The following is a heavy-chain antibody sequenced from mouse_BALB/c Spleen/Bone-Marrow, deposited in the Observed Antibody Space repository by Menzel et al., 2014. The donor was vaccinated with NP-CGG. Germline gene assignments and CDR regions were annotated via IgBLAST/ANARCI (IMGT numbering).Heavy chain of an antibody. D-gene: IGHD2-1*01. CDR1: GYTFTSYW. CDR2: IGPSDSYT. V-gene: IGHV1S127*01. Sequence: QVQLQQSGAELVKPGASVKMSCKASGYTFTSYWMHWVKQRPGQGLEWIGVIGPSDSYTSYNQKFKGKATLTVDTPSSTAYMQLSSLTSEDSAVYYCTRSRDYGNWFAYWGQGTLVTVSA. CDR3: TRSRDYGNWFAY. J-gene: IGHJ3*01.